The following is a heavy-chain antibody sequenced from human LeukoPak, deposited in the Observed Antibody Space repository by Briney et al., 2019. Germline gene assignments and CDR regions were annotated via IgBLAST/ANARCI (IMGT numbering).Heavy chain of an antibody. V-gene: IGHV3-21*01. CDR3: ARVGYCSSTSCFYFDY. CDR1: GFTFSSYS. Sequence: GGSLRLSCAASGFTFSSYSMNRVRQAPGKGLEWVSSISSSSYIYYADSVKGRFTISRDNAKNSLYLQMNSLRAEDTAVYYRARVGYCSSTSCFYFDYWGQGTLVTVSS. J-gene: IGHJ4*02. D-gene: IGHD2-2*01. CDR2: ISSSSYI.